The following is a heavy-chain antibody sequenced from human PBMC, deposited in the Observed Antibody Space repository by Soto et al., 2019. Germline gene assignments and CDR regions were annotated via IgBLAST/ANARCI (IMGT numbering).Heavy chain of an antibody. V-gene: IGHV3-21*01. J-gene: IGHJ6*02. CDR1: GFTFSSYS. D-gene: IGHD4-4*01. Sequence: GGSLRLSCAASGFTFSSYSMNWVRQAPGKGLEWVSSISSSSSYIYYADSVKGRFTISRDNAKNSLYLQMNSLRAEDTAVYYCASTTTPRYIYYYGMDGWGQRTTVTVSS. CDR2: ISSSSSYI. CDR3: ASTTTPRYIYYYGMDG.